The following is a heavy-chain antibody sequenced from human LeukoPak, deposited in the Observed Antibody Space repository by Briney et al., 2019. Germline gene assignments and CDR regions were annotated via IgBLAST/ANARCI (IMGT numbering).Heavy chain of an antibody. V-gene: IGHV4-4*02. J-gene: IGHJ4*02. CDR2: IYHSGST. Sequence: SETLSLTCAVSGGSISSSNWWCWIRQPPGKGLEWIGEIYHSGSTNYNPFLKSRVTISVDKSKTQFSLKLSSVTAADTAVYYCARDGYSGSDALWGQGTLVTVSS. D-gene: IGHD5-12*01. CDR3: ARDGYSGSDAL. CDR1: GGSISSSNW.